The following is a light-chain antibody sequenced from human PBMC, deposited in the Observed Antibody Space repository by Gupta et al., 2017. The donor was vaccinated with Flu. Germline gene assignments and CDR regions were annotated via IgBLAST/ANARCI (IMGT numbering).Light chain of an antibody. CDR2: DAS. CDR3: QQYDHLSLLT. V-gene: IGKV1-33*01. J-gene: IGKJ3*01. Sequence: SSMLASVGDRVTIHCRASKEINIYLIWYKQKAGKAPKRLIYDASNWNAGVPSRFSGSGSGTNFTFTISSLQPEDVATYYCQQYDHLSLLTFGHGTKVDIK. CDR1: KEINIY.